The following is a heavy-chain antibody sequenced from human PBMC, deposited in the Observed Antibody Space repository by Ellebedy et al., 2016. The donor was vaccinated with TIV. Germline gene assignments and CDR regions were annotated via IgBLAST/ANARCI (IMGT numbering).Heavy chain of an antibody. CDR3: ARGSKRVITFTYYYYGMDV. Sequence: ASVKVSXXASGGTFSSYAISWVRQAPGQGPEWMGGIIPIFGTANYAQKFQGRVTITADESTSTAYMELSSLRSEDTAVYYCARGSKRVITFTYYYYGMDVWGQGTTVTVSS. CDR2: IIPIFGTA. V-gene: IGHV1-69*13. D-gene: IGHD3-22*01. CDR1: GGTFSSYA. J-gene: IGHJ6*02.